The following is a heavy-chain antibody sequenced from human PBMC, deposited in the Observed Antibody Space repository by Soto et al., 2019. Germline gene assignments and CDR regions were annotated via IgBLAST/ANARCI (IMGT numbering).Heavy chain of an antibody. CDR3: AKDNCISTSCYRLYNWFDP. J-gene: IGHJ5*02. D-gene: IGHD2-2*01. V-gene: IGHV3-30*18. CDR1: GFTFSSYG. CDR2: IAYDGSNK. Sequence: QVQLVESGGGVVQPGRSLRLSCVASGFTFSSYGMHWVRQAPGKGLEWVAVIAYDGSNKYYADSVKGRFTISRDNSKNTLYLQMNSLRAEDTAVYYCAKDNCISTSCYRLYNWFDPWGQGPLVTVSS.